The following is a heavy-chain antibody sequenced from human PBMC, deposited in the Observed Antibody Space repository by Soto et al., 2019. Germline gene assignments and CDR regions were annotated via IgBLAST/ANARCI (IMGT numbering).Heavy chain of an antibody. CDR2: IIPIFGTA. J-gene: IGHJ6*02. CDR1: GGTFSSYA. Sequence: SVKVSCKASGGTFSSYAISWVRQAPGQGLEWMGGIIPIFGTANYAQKFQGRVTITADESTSTAYMELSSLRSEDTAVYYCARWTEDCSSTSCRNYSYYGMDVWGQGTTVTVSS. V-gene: IGHV1-69*13. D-gene: IGHD2-2*01. CDR3: ARWTEDCSSTSCRNYSYYGMDV.